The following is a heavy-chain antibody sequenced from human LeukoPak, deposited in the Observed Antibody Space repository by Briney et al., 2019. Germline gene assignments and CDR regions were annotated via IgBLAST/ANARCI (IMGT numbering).Heavy chain of an antibody. D-gene: IGHD4-17*01. V-gene: IGHV4-31*03. Sequence: PSQTPSLTCTVSGGSISSGVYYWSWIRQHPGKGLEWIGYIYYSGSTYYGPSLKSRVSISVDTSKNQFSLKLSSVTAADTAVYYCARWRGSYGYDYWGQGTLVTVSS. CDR1: GGSISSGVYY. CDR3: ARWRGSYGYDY. J-gene: IGHJ4*02. CDR2: IYYSGST.